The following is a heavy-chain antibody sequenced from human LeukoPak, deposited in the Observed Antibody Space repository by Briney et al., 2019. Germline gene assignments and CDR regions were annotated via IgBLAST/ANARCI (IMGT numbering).Heavy chain of an antibody. Sequence: PGGSLRLSCAASGFTVSSNYMSWVRQAPGKGLEWVAVISYDGSNKYYADSVKGRFTISRDNSKNTLYLQMNSLRAEDTAVYYCARDIRVRNGSGSYYYYYYGMDVWGQGTTVTVSS. CDR2: ISYDGSNK. CDR1: GFTVSSNY. CDR3: ARDIRVRNGSGSYYYYYYGMDV. V-gene: IGHV3-30-3*01. D-gene: IGHD3-10*01. J-gene: IGHJ6*02.